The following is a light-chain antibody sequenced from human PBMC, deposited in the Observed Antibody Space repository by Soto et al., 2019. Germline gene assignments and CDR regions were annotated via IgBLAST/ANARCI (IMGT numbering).Light chain of an antibody. CDR2: DVS. V-gene: IGLV2-11*01. Sequence: SALTQPRSVSGTPGQPVTISCTGASSDVGAYNFVSWYQHNPGRGARLMIFDVSARPSGVPDRFSGSKSGNTASLTISGLQAEDEADYYCISYTSSTTYVFGTGTKVTVL. CDR3: ISYTSSTTYV. CDR1: SSDVGAYNF. J-gene: IGLJ1*01.